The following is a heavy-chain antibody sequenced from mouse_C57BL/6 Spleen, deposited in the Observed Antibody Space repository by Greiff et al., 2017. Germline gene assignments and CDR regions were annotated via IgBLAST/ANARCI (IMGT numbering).Heavy chain of an antibody. Sequence: QVQLQQPGAELVKPGASVKLSCKASGYTFTSYWMHWVKQRPGQGLEGIGMIHPNSGSTNYNEKFKSKARLTVDKSSSTAYMQLRSLTSEDTAVYYCARLGGTDDWGQGTTLTVAA. V-gene: IGHV1-64*01. J-gene: IGHJ2*01. CDR3: ARLGGTDD. D-gene: IGHD3-3*01. CDR2: IHPNSGST. CDR1: GYTFTSYW.